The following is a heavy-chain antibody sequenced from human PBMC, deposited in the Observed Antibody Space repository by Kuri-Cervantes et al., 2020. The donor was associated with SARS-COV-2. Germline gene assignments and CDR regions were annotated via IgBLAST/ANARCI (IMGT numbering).Heavy chain of an antibody. CDR1: RDTFSTYG. Sequence: SVKVSCKASRDTFSTYGFSWVRQAPGQGLERMGGIIPFFGTPNYAQKFEGRVTITADESTSTAYMEMSSLRFEDTAVYFCARDVGYGGTSELDITYFDYWGQGTLVTVSS. V-gene: IGHV1-69*13. J-gene: IGHJ4*02. CDR2: IIPFFGTP. CDR3: ARDVGYGGTSELDITYFDY. D-gene: IGHD4-23*01.